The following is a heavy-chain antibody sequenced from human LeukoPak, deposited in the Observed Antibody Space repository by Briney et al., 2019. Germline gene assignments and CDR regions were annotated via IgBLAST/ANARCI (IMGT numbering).Heavy chain of an antibody. J-gene: IGHJ5*02. CDR2: MNPNSGNT. V-gene: IGHV1-8*01. CDR1: GYTFTSYD. Sequence: ASVKVSCKASGYTFTSYDINWVRQATGQGLEWMGWMNPNSGNTGYAQKFQGRVTMTRNTPISTAYMELSSLRSEDTAVYYCARRRSSGWSKGNWFDPWGQGTLVTVSS. CDR3: ARRRSSGWSKGNWFDP. D-gene: IGHD6-19*01.